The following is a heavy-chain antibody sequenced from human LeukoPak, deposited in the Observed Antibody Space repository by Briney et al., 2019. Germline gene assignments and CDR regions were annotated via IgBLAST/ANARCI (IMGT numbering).Heavy chain of an antibody. CDR1: GFTSDDHA. CDR3: TKDLTPGGADV. D-gene: IGHD3-10*01. CDR2: IMWRSGST. J-gene: IGHJ6*02. V-gene: IGHV3-9*02. Sequence: SLRLSCAVSGFTSDDHAMHWVRQASGKGLEWVAGIMWRSGSTGYGDSVKGRFTISRDNAKKSLYLQMNGLEVEDTAFYYCTKDLTPGGADVWGQGTTVTVSS.